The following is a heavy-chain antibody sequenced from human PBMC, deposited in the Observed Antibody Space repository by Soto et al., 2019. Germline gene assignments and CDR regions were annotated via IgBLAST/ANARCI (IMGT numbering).Heavy chain of an antibody. J-gene: IGHJ5*02. Sequence: ASVKVSCKASGYTFTSYGISWVRQAPGQGLEWMGWISTYNGNTNYAQGLQGRVPMSTDTSTSTAYMEMRSLSYDDTAVYYCARDEAGYCSSSSCYNWFDPWGQGTPVTVSS. CDR3: ARDEAGYCSSSSCYNWFDP. V-gene: IGHV1-18*01. CDR1: GYTFTSYG. D-gene: IGHD2-2*01. CDR2: ISTYNGNT.